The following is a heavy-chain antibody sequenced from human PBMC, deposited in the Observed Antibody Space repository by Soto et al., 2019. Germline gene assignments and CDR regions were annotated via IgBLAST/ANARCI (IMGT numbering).Heavy chain of an antibody. Sequence: GESLKISCKGSGYSCTIYCISLVLQMPGKGLEWMGRIDPSDSYTNYSPSFQGHVTISADKSISTAYLQWSSLKASDTAMYYCARRKKSSSSYYYYYGMDVWGQGTTVTVSS. D-gene: IGHD6-6*01. CDR2: IDPSDSYT. CDR1: GYSCTIYC. J-gene: IGHJ6*02. V-gene: IGHV5-10-1*01. CDR3: ARRKKSSSSYYYYYGMDV.